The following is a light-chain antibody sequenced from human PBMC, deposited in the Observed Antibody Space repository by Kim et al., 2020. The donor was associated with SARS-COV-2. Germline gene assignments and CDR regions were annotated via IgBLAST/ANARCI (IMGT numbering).Light chain of an antibody. CDR2: SNT. V-gene: IGLV1-44*01. J-gene: IGLJ3*02. Sequence: ELTQPPSASGTPGQRVTISCSGSNSNIGRDTVSWYQHLPGSAPKLLIHSNTKRPSGVPDRFSGSKSGTSASLAISGLQSEDEADYYCASWDASLTGPVFGGGTQLTVL. CDR1: NSNIGRDT. CDR3: ASWDASLTGPV.